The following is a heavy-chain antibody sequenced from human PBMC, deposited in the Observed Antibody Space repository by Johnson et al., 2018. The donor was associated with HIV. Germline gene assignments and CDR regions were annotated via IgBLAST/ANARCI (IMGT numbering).Heavy chain of an antibody. V-gene: IGHV3-66*01. Sequence: VQLVESGGGLVQPGGSLRLSCAASGFTVSSNYMSWVRQAPGKGLEWVSVIYSGGSTYYADSVKGRFTISRDNSKNTLYLQMNSLGAGDTAVYYCAKDQHGPLVPTVMRDDAFDIWGQGTMVTVSS. CDR2: IYSGGST. CDR1: GFTVSSNY. D-gene: IGHD5-12*01. J-gene: IGHJ3*02. CDR3: AKDQHGPLVPTVMRDDAFDI.